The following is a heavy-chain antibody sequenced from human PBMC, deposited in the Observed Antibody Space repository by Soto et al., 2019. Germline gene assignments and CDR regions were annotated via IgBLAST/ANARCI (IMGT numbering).Heavy chain of an antibody. V-gene: IGHV2-26*01. D-gene: IGHD6-19*01. CDR3: ARRHLAVAVSPWFDP. J-gene: IGHJ5*02. Sequence: QVTLKESGLVLVKPTEPLTLRCTVSGLSITDSEMGVSWIRQPPGQPLEWLAHIDSSGEKSYRTFLKSRLAISKDTSKSQIVLTMTNMDPADTATYYCARRHLAVAVSPWFDPWGQGIPVTVSS. CDR1: GLSITDSEMG. CDR2: IDSSGEK.